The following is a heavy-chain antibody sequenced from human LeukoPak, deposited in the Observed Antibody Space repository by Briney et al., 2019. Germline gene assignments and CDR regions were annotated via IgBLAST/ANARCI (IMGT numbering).Heavy chain of an antibody. CDR2: ISGSGGST. Sequence: PGGSLRLSCAASGFTFSSYAMSWVRQAPAKGLELDSAISGSGGSTYYADSVKGRFTISRDNSKNTLYLQMNSLRAEDTAVYYCAKSSGWLVYDYYFDYWGQGTLVTVSS. CDR3: AKSSGWLVYDYYFDY. D-gene: IGHD6-19*01. J-gene: IGHJ4*02. V-gene: IGHV3-23*01. CDR1: GFTFSSYA.